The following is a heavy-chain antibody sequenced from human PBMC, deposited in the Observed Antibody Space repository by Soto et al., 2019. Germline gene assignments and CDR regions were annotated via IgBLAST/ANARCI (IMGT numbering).Heavy chain of an antibody. CDR1: GDSVSSGRDF. Sequence: SETLSLTCKVSGDSVSSGRDFWSWIRQHPGMALEWIGYISYSGTTYYTPSLRSRVSISIDTSQNQFSLRLDSVTAADTAVYYCARGRPMLGAKTFFDYWGQGTQVTVSA. J-gene: IGHJ4*02. CDR2: ISYSGTT. V-gene: IGHV4-31*03. CDR3: ARGRPMLGAKTFFDY. D-gene: IGHD1-26*01.